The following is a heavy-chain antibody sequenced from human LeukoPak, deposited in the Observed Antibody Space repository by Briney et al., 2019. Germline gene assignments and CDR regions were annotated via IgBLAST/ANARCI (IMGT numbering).Heavy chain of an antibody. CDR3: ASSYEYGSGSYYD. J-gene: IGHJ4*02. CDR1: GFTFSSYG. D-gene: IGHD3-10*01. V-gene: IGHV3-30*02. Sequence: PGGSLRLSCAASGFTFSSYGMHWVRQAPGKGLEWVAFIRYDGSNKYYADSVKGRFTISRDKSKNTLYLQMNSLRAEDTAVYYCASSYEYGSGSYYDWGQGTLVTVSS. CDR2: IRYDGSNK.